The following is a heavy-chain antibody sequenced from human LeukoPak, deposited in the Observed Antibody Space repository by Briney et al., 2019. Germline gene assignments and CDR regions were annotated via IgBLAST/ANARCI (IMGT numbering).Heavy chain of an antibody. CDR1: GGSISSYY. CDR2: NYYSGST. J-gene: IGHJ4*02. D-gene: IGHD1-7*01. V-gene: IGHV4-59*08. Sequence: SKTLSLTCTVSGGSISSYYWSWIRQPPGKGLEWIGYNYYSGSTNYNPSLKSRVTISVDTSKNQFSLKLSSVTAADTAVYYCARHLGGTTLDYWGQGTLVTVSS. CDR3: ARHLGGTTLDY.